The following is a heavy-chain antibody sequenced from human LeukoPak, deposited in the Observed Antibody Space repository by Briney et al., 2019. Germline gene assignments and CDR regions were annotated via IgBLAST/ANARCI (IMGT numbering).Heavy chain of an antibody. CDR1: GGSFSGYY. J-gene: IGHJ4*02. Sequence: SETLSLTCAVYGGSFSGYYWSWIRQPPGKGLEWIGEINHSGSTNYNPSLKSRVTISVDTSKNQFSLKLSSVTAADTAVYYCARSSVGSGYYFDYWGQGTLVTVSS. V-gene: IGHV4-34*01. CDR3: ARSSVGSGYYFDY. CDR2: INHSGST. D-gene: IGHD1-26*01.